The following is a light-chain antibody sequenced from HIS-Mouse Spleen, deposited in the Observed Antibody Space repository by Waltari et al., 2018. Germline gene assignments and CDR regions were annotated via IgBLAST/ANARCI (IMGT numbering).Light chain of an antibody. CDR2: GAS. J-gene: IGKJ5*01. CDR3: QQYNNWGIT. V-gene: IGKV3-15*01. CDR1: QSVSSN. Sequence: EIVMTQSPATLSVSPGERATLSCRASQSVSSNLAWYQHKPGQAPRLLIYGASTRATGIPARFSGSGSGTEFTLTISSLQSEDFAVYYCQQYNNWGITFGQGTRLEIK.